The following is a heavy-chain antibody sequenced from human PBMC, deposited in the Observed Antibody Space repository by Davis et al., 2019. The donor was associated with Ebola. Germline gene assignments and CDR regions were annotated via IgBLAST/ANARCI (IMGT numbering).Heavy chain of an antibody. D-gene: IGHD3-3*01. V-gene: IGHV3-11*04. CDR2: ISSSGSTI. Sequence: GESLKISCAASGFTFSDYYMSWIRQAPGKGLEWVSYISSSGSTIYYADSVKGRFTISRDNAKNSLYLQMNSLRAEDTAVYYCAREEVTIFGVVIMGYYGMDVWGQGTTVTVSS. CDR3: AREEVTIFGVVIMGYYGMDV. CDR1: GFTFSDYY. J-gene: IGHJ6*02.